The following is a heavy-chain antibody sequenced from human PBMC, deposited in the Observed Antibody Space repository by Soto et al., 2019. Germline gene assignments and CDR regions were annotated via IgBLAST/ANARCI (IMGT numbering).Heavy chain of an antibody. CDR2: INPNNGDT. J-gene: IGHJ4*02. V-gene: IGHV1-2*02. D-gene: IGHD6-6*01. CDR1: GYTFTDYY. CDR3: ARSVSFITPRQDY. Sequence: ASVKVSCKASGYTFTDYYLHWVRQAPGQGLECMGWINPNNGDTNYAQKFQGRVTMTRDTSISTAYMEVSRLRSDDTAVYYCARSVSFITPRQDYWGPGTMVTVSS.